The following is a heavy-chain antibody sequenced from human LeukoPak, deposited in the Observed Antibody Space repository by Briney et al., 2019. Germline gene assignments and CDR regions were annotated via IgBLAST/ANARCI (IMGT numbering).Heavy chain of an antibody. J-gene: IGHJ4*02. V-gene: IGHV3-23*01. D-gene: IGHD3-10*01. Sequence: GGSLRLSCAASGFTFSTFAMSWVRQPPGKGLEWVSGIGSSGRDTLHADSVKGRYTTSRDNSKNTLYIQMNSLRAEDTGVYYCARDGEHVLAHDYWGQGTLVTVSS. CDR3: ARDGEHVLAHDY. CDR2: IGSSGRDT. CDR1: GFTFSTFA.